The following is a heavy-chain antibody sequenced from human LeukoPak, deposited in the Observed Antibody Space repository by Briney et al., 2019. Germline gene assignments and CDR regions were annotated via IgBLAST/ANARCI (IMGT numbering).Heavy chain of an antibody. Sequence: GGSLRLSCAASGFTFSSYAMSWVRQAPGKGLEWVSAISGSGGSTYYADSVKGRFTISRDNSKNTLYLQMNSLRADDTAVYYCAKGVVGATNVYYYYGMDVWGQGTTVTVSS. CDR2: ISGSGGST. D-gene: IGHD1-26*01. CDR1: GFTFSSYA. V-gene: IGHV3-23*01. CDR3: AKGVVGATNVYYYYGMDV. J-gene: IGHJ6*02.